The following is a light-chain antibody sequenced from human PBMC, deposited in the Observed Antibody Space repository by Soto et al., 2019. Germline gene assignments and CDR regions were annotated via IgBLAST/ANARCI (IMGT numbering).Light chain of an antibody. V-gene: IGKV3-15*01. CDR2: DAA. J-gene: IGKJ4*01. CDR1: QSVSSN. Sequence: EIVMTQSPATLSVSPGERATLSCRASQSVSSNLAWYQQTPGQAPRLLIYDAATRATGIPARFSGSGSGTEFTLTISSLQSEDFAVYYCQQYNNWLSFGGGTKVEIK. CDR3: QQYNNWLS.